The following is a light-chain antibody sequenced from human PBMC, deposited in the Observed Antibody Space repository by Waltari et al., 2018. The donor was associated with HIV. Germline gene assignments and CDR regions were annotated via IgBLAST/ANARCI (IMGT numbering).Light chain of an antibody. CDR1: SSNIGSNY. CDR2: RNN. Sequence: QSVLTQPPSASGTPGQRVTISCSGSSSNIGSNYVYWYQQLPGTAPKLLIYRNNQRPPGVPDRFSGSKSGTSASLAISGLRSEDEADYYCAAWDASLRGVFGTGTKVTVL. V-gene: IGLV1-47*01. CDR3: AAWDASLRGV. J-gene: IGLJ1*01.